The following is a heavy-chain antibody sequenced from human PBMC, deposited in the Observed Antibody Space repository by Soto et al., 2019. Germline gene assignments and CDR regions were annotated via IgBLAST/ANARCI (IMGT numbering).Heavy chain of an antibody. Sequence: SETLSLTCDVSGVSISSGNWWSWVRQPPGKGLEWIAEVYNDGSANYHPSLESRATISVDRSKNQFSLRLSSVTAADTGKYYCARLVYDSRLNYLYFDLWGQGTLVTVSS. CDR2: VYNDGSA. CDR1: GVSISSGNW. J-gene: IGHJ4*02. V-gene: IGHV4-4*02. D-gene: IGHD3-22*01. CDR3: ARLVYDSRLNYLYFDL.